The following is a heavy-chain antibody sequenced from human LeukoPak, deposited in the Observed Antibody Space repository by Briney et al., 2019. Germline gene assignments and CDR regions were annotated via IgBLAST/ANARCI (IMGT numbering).Heavy chain of an antibody. CDR1: GFTFSSYS. CDR2: ISSSSSTI. J-gene: IGHJ4*02. V-gene: IGHV3-48*01. Sequence: PGGSLRLSCAASGFTFSSYSMSWVRQAPGKGLEWVSYISSSSSTIYYADSVKGRFTISRDNSKNTLYLQMNSLRAEDTAVYYCAKDLDIVATITGNWGQGTLVTVSS. D-gene: IGHD5-12*01. CDR3: AKDLDIVATITGN.